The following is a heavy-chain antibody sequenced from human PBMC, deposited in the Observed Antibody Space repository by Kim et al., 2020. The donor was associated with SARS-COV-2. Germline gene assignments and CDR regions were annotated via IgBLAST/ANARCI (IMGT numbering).Heavy chain of an antibody. Sequence: GGSLRLSCAASGFTFSDYYMSWIRQAPGGGLEWVSYISSSGSTIYYADSVKGRFTISRDNAKNSLYLQMNSLRAEDTAVYYCARDRGLSGSSRHLDYWGQGTLVTVSS. CDR1: GFTFSDYY. J-gene: IGHJ4*02. CDR2: ISSSGSTI. V-gene: IGHV3-11*01. D-gene: IGHD1-26*01. CDR3: ARDRGLSGSSRHLDY.